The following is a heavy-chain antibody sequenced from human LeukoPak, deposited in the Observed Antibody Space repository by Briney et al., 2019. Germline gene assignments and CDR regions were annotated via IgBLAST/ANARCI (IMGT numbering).Heavy chain of an antibody. Sequence: GAVKVSCKASGDTCTSYGISGRLHTLGGGREWRGWINPYDANAYSAQKLQGRVIMTTDTSKSTAYMHVRSLRSEDTAVYYCASDRSDSGDYVLLDNWGQGTLVTVSS. D-gene: IGHD4-17*01. J-gene: IGHJ4*02. V-gene: IGHV1-18*01. CDR2: INPYDANA. CDR3: ASDRSDSGDYVLLDN. CDR1: GDTCTSYG.